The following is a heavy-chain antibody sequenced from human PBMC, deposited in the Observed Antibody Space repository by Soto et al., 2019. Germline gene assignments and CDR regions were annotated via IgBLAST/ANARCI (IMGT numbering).Heavy chain of an antibody. V-gene: IGHV1-69*04. D-gene: IGHD3-9*01. J-gene: IGHJ6*02. CDR3: ARDPAYYDILTGSLTDGMDV. CDR1: GGTFSSYT. Sequence: SVKVSCKASGGTFSSYTISWVRQAPGQGLELTGRIIPILGIANYAQKFQGRVTITADKSTSTAYMELSSLSSEDTAVYYCARDPAYYDILTGSLTDGMDVWGQGTTVTVSS. CDR2: IIPILGIA.